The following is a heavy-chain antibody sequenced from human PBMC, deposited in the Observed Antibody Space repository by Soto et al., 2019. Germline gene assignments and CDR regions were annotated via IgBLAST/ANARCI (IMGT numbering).Heavy chain of an antibody. CDR3: ARAEPDFWSGYPGIQFYMDV. Sequence: ASVKVSCKASGYTFTSYDINWVRQATGQGHEWIEWMNPNSGNTGYAQKFQGRVTMTRNTSISTAYMELSSLRSEDTAVYYCARAEPDFWSGYPGIQFYMDVWGKGTTVTVSS. CDR1: GYTFTSYD. CDR2: MNPNSGNT. D-gene: IGHD3-3*01. V-gene: IGHV1-8*01. J-gene: IGHJ6*03.